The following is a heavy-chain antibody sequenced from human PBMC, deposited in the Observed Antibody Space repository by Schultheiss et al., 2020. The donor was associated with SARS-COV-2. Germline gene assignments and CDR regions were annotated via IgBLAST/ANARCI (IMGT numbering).Heavy chain of an antibody. CDR2: IYYSGST. CDR1: GGSISSYY. J-gene: IGHJ3*02. Sequence: SQTLSLTCTVSGGSISSYYWSWIRQPPGKGLEWIGYIYYSGSTNHNPSLKSRVTISVDTSKNQLSLKLSSVTAADTAVYYCARGAAVWCSGGSCYSGAFDIWGQGTMVTVSS. CDR3: ARGAAVWCSGGSCYSGAFDI. D-gene: IGHD2-15*01. V-gene: IGHV4-59*01.